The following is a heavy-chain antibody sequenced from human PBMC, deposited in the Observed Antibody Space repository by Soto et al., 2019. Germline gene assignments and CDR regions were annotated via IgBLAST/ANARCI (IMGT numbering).Heavy chain of an antibody. V-gene: IGHV3-33*01. CDR1: GFISSTYG. CDR3: ARDLGKLAGDVGYFGY. CDR2: LWYAGSNK. D-gene: IGHD7-27*01. Sequence: PRSFHRLSCAASGFISSTYGMHLVRLAPGKGLEWSADLWYAGSNKYYEDYLKGRFTSSRDNSKNTLYLQMNSLRAEHKAVYYCARDLGKLAGDVGYFGYWGQGSLVTVYS. J-gene: IGHJ4*02.